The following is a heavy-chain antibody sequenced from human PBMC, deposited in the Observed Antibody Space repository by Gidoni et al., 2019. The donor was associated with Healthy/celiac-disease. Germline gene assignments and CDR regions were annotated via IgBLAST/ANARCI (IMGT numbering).Heavy chain of an antibody. CDR2: IWYDGSNK. CDR1: GFTFSSYG. CDR3: ARTPIQLWLFDY. V-gene: IGHV3-33*01. Sequence: QVQLVESEGGVVQPGGSLRPSCAASGFTFSSYGMHWVRQAPGKGLEWVAFIWYDGSNKYYADSVKGRFTISRDNSKNTLYLQMNSLRAEDTAVYYCARTPIQLWLFDYWGQGTLVTVSS. D-gene: IGHD5-18*01. J-gene: IGHJ4*02.